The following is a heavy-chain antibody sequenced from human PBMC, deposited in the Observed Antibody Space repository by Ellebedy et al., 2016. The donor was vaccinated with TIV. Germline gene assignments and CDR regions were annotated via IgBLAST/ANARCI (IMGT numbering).Heavy chain of an antibody. Sequence: ASVKVSCKVSGYTLTELSLHWVRQAPGKGLEWMGGFDPEDGDVIYAQKFQGRVTMTEDTSTDTSYMELSRLRSEDTAVYYCASGVQRDRADYALEIWGKGKMVTVPS. CDR3: ASGVQRDRADYALEI. J-gene: IGHJ3*02. V-gene: IGHV1-24*01. CDR2: FDPEDGDV. CDR1: GYTLTELS. D-gene: IGHD3-10*01.